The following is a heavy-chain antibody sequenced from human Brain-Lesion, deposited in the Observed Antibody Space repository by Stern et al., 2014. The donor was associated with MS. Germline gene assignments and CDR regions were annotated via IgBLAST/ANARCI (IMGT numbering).Heavy chain of an antibody. CDR1: GFTFSSYW. D-gene: IGHD1-26*01. J-gene: IGHJ2*01. CDR3: ARRRIVGAYWYFDL. V-gene: IGHV3-74*02. CDR2: IKSDGSST. Sequence: VQLVESGGGLVQPGGSLRPSCAASGFTFSSYWMHWVRQAPGKGLVWVSRIKSDGSSTSYADSVKGRFTISRDNAKNTLYLQMNSLRAEDTAVYYCARRRIVGAYWYFDLWGRGTLVTVSS.